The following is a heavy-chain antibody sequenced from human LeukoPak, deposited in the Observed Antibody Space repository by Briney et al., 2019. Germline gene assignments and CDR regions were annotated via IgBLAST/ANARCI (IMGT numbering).Heavy chain of an antibody. CDR1: GGSISSSNYY. J-gene: IGHJ5*02. V-gene: IGHV4-39*01. CDR3: ARHADANWFYP. CDR2: IYYSGST. Sequence: PSETLSLTCTVSGGSISSSNYYWGWIRQPPGKGLEWIGTIYYSGSTYCNPSLKSRVTISVDTSKNQFSLKLSSVTAADTAVYYCARHADANWFYPWGQGTLVIVSS.